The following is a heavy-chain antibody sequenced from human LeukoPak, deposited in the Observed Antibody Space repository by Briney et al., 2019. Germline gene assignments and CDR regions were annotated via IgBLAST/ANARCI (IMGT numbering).Heavy chain of an antibody. CDR1: GFTFSGSA. V-gene: IGHV3-23*01. J-gene: IGHJ4*02. Sequence: GGSLRLSCAASGFTFSGSAMSWVRQAPGKGLEWVSAVRGSGSDTYYADSVKGRFTISRDNSKNTLYLQMNSLRAEDTAIYYCAKTSRGNSGYDSPFDYWGQGTLVTVSS. D-gene: IGHD5-12*01. CDR3: AKTSRGNSGYDSPFDY. CDR2: VRGSGSDT.